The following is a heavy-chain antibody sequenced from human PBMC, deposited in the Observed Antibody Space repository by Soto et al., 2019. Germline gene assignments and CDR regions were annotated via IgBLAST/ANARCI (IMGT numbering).Heavy chain of an antibody. Sequence: QVQLVESGGGVVQPGRSLRLSCAASGFTFSSHGMHWVRQAPGKGLEWVAGISSDERNKYYGDSVKGRFTISRDNSKNTLYLHMNSLRIEDTAVYYCAKDQNVLRFLEWLTALDYWGQGMLVTVSS. CDR2: ISSDERNK. J-gene: IGHJ4*02. V-gene: IGHV3-30*18. D-gene: IGHD3-3*01. CDR1: GFTFSSHG. CDR3: AKDQNVLRFLEWLTALDY.